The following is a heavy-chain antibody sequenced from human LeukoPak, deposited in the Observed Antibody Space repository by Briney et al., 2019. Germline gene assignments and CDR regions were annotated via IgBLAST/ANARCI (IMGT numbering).Heavy chain of an antibody. Sequence: SETLSLTCTVSGDSISSSYDYWGWIRQPPWKGLEWIGSIYYRWSTYYNPSLKVRGTISVDTAKTQFSLTLSSVTAAHTAVYYCARHRLPGLLHAFDSWGQGTLVTVSS. V-gene: IGHV4-39*01. CDR1: GDSISSSYDY. CDR3: ARHRLPGLLHAFDS. CDR2: IYYRWST. D-gene: IGHD2-15*01. J-gene: IGHJ4*02.